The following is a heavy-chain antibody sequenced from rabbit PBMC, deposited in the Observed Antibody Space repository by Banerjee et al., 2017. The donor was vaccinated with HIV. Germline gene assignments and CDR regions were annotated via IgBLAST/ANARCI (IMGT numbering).Heavy chain of an antibody. CDR3: ARDAGSSWNFGL. CDR1: GFSFSSSYW. J-gene: IGHJ3*01. Sequence: QEQLEESGGDLVQPEGSLTLTCTASGFSFSSSYWICWVRQAPGKGLEWIACINTSSGNTVYANWAKGRLTISKTSSTTVTLQMTSLTAADTATYFCARDAGSSWNFGLWGQGTLVTVS. D-gene: IGHD8-1*01. CDR2: INTSSGNT. V-gene: IGHV1S45*01.